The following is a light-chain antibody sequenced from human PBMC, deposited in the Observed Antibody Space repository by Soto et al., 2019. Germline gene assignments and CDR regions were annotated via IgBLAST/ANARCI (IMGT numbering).Light chain of an antibody. CDR1: QGISTY. V-gene: IGKV1-9*01. CDR2: DAS. Sequence: DLQLTQSPSFLYASVGDRVTITCRASQGISTYLAWYQQRPGKAPKLLIYDASTLQSGVPSRFSGSRSGTEFTLTISSLQPEDLATYYCQQLNGYVALTFGGGTKVEI. CDR3: QQLNGYVALT. J-gene: IGKJ4*01.